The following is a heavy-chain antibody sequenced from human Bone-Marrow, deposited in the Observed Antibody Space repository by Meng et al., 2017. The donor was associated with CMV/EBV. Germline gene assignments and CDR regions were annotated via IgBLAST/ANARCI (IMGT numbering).Heavy chain of an antibody. D-gene: IGHD5-24*01. V-gene: IGHV1-69*05. CDR3: ARGPWGEMATISMFVA. CDR1: GYTFTSYG. Sequence: SVKVSCKASGYTFTSYGISWVRQAAGQGLEWMGGIIPIFGTANYAQKFQGRVTITTDESTSTAYMELSSLRSEDTAVYYCARGPWGEMATISMFVAWGQGTLVTVSS. CDR2: IIPIFGTA. J-gene: IGHJ5*02.